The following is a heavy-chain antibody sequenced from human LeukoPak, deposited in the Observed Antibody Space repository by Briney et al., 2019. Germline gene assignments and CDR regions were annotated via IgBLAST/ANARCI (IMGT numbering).Heavy chain of an antibody. D-gene: IGHD6-13*01. CDR3: ARDRGGSRSDC. CDR1: GFTVSTDY. Sequence: GGSLRLSCAASGFTVSTDYMSWVRQAPGKGLEWVSVIYSGGTTYYADSVKGRFTISRDNSKNTLYLQVNSLRAEDTAVYYCARDRGGSRSDCWGQGTLVTVSS. J-gene: IGHJ4*02. CDR2: IYSGGTT. V-gene: IGHV3-66*01.